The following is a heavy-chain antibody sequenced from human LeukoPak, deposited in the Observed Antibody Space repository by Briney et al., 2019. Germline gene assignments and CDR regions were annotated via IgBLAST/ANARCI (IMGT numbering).Heavy chain of an antibody. Sequence: SETLSLTCTVSGGSISTYYWVWIRQPPGKGLEWIGHIYDSGSPTYKSSLKSRVTISVDTSKSQFSLRLTSVAAADTAVYYCARDGYSSGWYDYWGQGTLVTVSS. CDR3: ARDGYSSGWYDY. CDR2: IYDSGSP. V-gene: IGHV4-59*01. CDR1: GGSISTYY. D-gene: IGHD6-19*01. J-gene: IGHJ4*02.